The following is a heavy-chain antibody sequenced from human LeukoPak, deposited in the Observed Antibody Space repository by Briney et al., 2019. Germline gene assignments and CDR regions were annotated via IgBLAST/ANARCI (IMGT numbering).Heavy chain of an antibody. Sequence: SETLSLTCAVYGGSFSGYYWSWIRQPPGKGLEWIGEINHSGSTNYNPSLKSRVTISVDTSKNQFSLKLSSVTAADTAVYYCAGNRPAAATIDYWGQGTLVTVSS. J-gene: IGHJ4*02. D-gene: IGHD6-13*01. CDR3: AGNRPAAATIDY. CDR2: INHSGST. CDR1: GGSFSGYY. V-gene: IGHV4-34*01.